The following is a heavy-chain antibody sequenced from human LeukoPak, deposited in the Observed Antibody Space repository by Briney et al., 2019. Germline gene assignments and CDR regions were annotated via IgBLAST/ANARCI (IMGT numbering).Heavy chain of an antibody. J-gene: IGHJ4*02. Sequence: GRSLRVSCAASGFTFSNYGMHWVRQAPGKGLGWVAVISYDGNSKYYVDSVKGRFTISRDNSKNTLYLQMNSLRAEDTAVYYCAKGYCSSTSCYPEAPSDYWGQGTLVTVSS. CDR1: GFTFSNYG. D-gene: IGHD2-2*01. CDR3: AKGYCSSTSCYPEAPSDY. CDR2: ISYDGNSK. V-gene: IGHV3-30*18.